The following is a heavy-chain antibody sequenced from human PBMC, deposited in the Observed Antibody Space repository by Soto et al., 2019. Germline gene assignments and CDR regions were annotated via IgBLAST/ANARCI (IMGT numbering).Heavy chain of an antibody. D-gene: IGHD1-7*01. CDR3: ASALWLELSAFDI. CDR2: IYHSGST. J-gene: IGHJ3*02. Sequence: SETLSLTCAVSGGSISSSNWWSWVRQPPGKGLEWIGEIYHSGSTNYNPSLKSRVTISVDKSKNQFSLKLSSVTAADTAVYYCASALWLELSAFDIWGQGTMVTVSS. CDR1: GGSISSSNW. V-gene: IGHV4-4*02.